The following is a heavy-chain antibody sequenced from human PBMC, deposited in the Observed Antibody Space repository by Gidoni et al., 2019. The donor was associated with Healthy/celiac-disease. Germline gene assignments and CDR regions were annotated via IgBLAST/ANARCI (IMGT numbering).Heavy chain of an antibody. CDR2: IYYSGST. Sequence: QVPLQESGPGLVKPSQTLSLTCTVSGGSISSGGYYWSWIRQHPGKGLEWIGYIYYSGSTYYNPSLKSRVTISVETSKNQFSLKLSSVTAADTAVYYCVREGGNVPFDYWGQGTLVTVSS. CDR3: VREGGNVPFDY. V-gene: IGHV4-31*03. CDR1: GGSISSGGYY. D-gene: IGHD2-15*01. J-gene: IGHJ4*02.